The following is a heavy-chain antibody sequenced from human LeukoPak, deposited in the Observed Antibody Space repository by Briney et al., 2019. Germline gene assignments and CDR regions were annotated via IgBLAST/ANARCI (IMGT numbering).Heavy chain of an antibody. V-gene: IGHV3-33*01. D-gene: IGHD3-22*01. CDR3: ARSQRYYDSSGYYYYGMDV. CDR1: GFTFSSYG. CDR2: IWYDGSNK. J-gene: IGHJ6*02. Sequence: PGGSLRLSCAASGFTFSSYGMHWVRQAPGKGLEWVAVIWYDGSNKYYADSVKGRFTISRDNSKNTLYLQMNSLRAEDTAVYYCARSQRYYDSSGYYYYGMDVWGQGTTVTVSS.